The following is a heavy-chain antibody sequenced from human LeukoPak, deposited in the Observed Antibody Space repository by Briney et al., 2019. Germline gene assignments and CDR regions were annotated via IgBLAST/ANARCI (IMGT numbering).Heavy chain of an antibody. CDR1: GGSISSHY. Sequence: SETLSLTCTVSGGSISSHYWSWIRQPPGKGLEWIGYIYYSGSTSYNPPLKSRVTISVDTSNNQFSLKLASVTAADTAVYYCARGGSGWYSDYWGWGTLVTVSS. D-gene: IGHD6-19*01. V-gene: IGHV4-59*11. CDR3: ARGGSGWYSDY. J-gene: IGHJ4*02. CDR2: IYYSGST.